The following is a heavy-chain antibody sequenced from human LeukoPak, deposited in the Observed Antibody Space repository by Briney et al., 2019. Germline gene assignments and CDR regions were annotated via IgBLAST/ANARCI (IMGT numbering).Heavy chain of an antibody. CDR2: IIPIFGTA. CDR1: GGTFSSYA. V-gene: IGHV1-69*13. Sequence: GASVKVSCKASGGTFSSYAISWVRQAPGQGLEWMGGIIPIFGTANYAQKFQGRVTITADESTSTAYMELSSLRSEDTAVYYCARDYDFWIGYYRSKNWFDPWGQGTLVTVSS. CDR3: ARDYDFWIGYYRSKNWFDP. D-gene: IGHD3-3*01. J-gene: IGHJ5*02.